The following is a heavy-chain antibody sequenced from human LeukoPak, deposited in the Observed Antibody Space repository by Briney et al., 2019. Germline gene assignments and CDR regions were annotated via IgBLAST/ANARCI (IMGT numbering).Heavy chain of an antibody. CDR1: GGSISGSSYC. CDR2: IYYSGRT. CDR3: ARGYCSSTSCTIDY. V-gene: IGHV4-39*07. J-gene: IGHJ4*02. Sequence: SETLSLTCSVSGGSISGSSYCWGWIRQPPGKGLEWIGSIYYSGRTYYNPSLKSRVTISIDTSKNQFSLKLSSVTAADTAVYYCARGYCSSTSCTIDYWGQGTLVTVSS. D-gene: IGHD2-2*01.